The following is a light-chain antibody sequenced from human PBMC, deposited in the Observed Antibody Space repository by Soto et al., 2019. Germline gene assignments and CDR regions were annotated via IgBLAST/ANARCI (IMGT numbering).Light chain of an antibody. J-gene: IGKJ5*01. CDR2: GAS. CDR1: QSVRRSY. Sequence: ILLTQSPCTLSLSPGERATLSCRASQSVRRSYLAWYQQKPGHAPSLLIYGASSRATGIPDRLSGSGSGTDFTLTISRLEPEDFAVYYCPQYYNWPSFGQGTRLENK. CDR3: PQYYNWPS. V-gene: IGKV3-20*01.